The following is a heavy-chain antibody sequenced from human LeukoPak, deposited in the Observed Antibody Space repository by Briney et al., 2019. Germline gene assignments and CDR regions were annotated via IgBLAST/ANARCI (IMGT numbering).Heavy chain of an antibody. V-gene: IGHV3-73*01. CDR3: TRDRGTYNWLDP. J-gene: IGHJ5*02. Sequence: QAGGSRRLSCAASGFTLSDSAIHWVRQASGKGLEWVGLIDRPAKSYATAYGASVGGRLTISRDDSKNTAYLQMDSLKTEDTALYYCTRDRGTYNWLDPWGQGTLVTVSS. D-gene: IGHD1-26*01. CDR2: IDRPAKSYAT. CDR1: GFTLSDSA.